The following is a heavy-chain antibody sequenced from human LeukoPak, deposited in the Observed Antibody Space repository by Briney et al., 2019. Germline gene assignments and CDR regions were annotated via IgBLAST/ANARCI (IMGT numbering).Heavy chain of an antibody. Sequence: PGGSLRLSCVGSEFTFRNYSLNWVRQAPGKGLEWVSSISSSSSYKCYVDSVKGRFTISRDNAKKSLYLQMNSLRAEDTAIYYCARAPVIVMHDWYFDLWGRGTLVTVSS. CDR3: ARAPVIVMHDWYFDL. CDR2: ISSSSSYK. J-gene: IGHJ2*01. V-gene: IGHV3-21*01. D-gene: IGHD3-22*01. CDR1: EFTFRNYS.